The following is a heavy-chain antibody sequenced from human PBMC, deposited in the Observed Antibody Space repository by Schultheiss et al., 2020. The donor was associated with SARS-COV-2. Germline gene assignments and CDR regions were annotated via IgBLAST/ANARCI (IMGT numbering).Heavy chain of an antibody. Sequence: GESLKISCAASGFTFSSYAMSWVRQAPGKGLEWVSAISGSGGSTYYADSVKGRFTISRDNSKNTLYLQMNSLRAEDTAVYYCAKSQWELQQSGQYYFDYWGPGTLVTVSS. CDR3: AKSQWELQQSGQYYFDY. CDR2: ISGSGGST. CDR1: GFTFSSYA. J-gene: IGHJ4*02. V-gene: IGHV3-23*01. D-gene: IGHD1-26*01.